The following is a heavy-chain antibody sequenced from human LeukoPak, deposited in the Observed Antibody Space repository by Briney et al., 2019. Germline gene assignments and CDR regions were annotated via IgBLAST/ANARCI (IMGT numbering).Heavy chain of an antibody. Sequence: PSQTLSLTCAISGDSVSSNSAAWNWIRQSPSGGLEWLGRTYYRSKWYNDYAVSAKSRISITPDTSKNQFSLQLNSATPEDTAVYYCASDQGVTLDAFDVWGQGSMVTVSS. D-gene: IGHD3-10*01. V-gene: IGHV6-1*01. CDR1: GDSVSSNSAA. J-gene: IGHJ3*01. CDR3: ASDQGVTLDAFDV. CDR2: TYYRSKWYN.